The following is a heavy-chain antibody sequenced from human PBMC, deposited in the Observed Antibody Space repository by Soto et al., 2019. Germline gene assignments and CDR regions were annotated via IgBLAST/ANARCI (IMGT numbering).Heavy chain of an antibody. D-gene: IGHD3-16*02. V-gene: IGHV3-53*04. CDR1: GFTVSSNY. CDR2: IYSVGST. Sequence: PGGSLRLSCAASGFTVSSNYMSWVRQAPGKGLEWVSVIYSVGSTYYADSVKGRFTIPRHNSKNTLYLQMNSLRAEDTAVYYCARVKIGFHDYIWGSYRDFAFDIWGQGTMVPVS. J-gene: IGHJ3*02. CDR3: ARVKIGFHDYIWGSYRDFAFDI.